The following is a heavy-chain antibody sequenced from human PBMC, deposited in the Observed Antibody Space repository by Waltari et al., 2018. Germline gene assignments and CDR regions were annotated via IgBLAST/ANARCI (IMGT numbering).Heavy chain of an antibody. V-gene: IGHV1-69*01. Sequence: QVQLVQSGAEVKKPGSSVKVSCKASGGTFSSYAISWVRQAPGQGLGWMGIIPIVGTANYAQKFQGRVTITADESTSTAYMELSSLRSEDTAVYYCARVGYYYDSSGYYARRDWFDPWGQGTLVTVSS. CDR3: ARVGYYYDSSGYYARRDWFDP. CDR2: IIPIVGTA. J-gene: IGHJ5*02. D-gene: IGHD3-22*01. CDR1: GGTFSSYA.